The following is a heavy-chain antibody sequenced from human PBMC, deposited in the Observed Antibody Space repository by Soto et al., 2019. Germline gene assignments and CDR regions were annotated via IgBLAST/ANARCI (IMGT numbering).Heavy chain of an antibody. CDR1: GFTFSSYV. V-gene: IGHV3-30*18. J-gene: IGHJ6*02. CDR2: ISYDGSNK. CDR3: AKDLEGYCSSTSCYTYFGLDV. Sequence: PGGSLRLSCAASGFTFSSYVMHWVRQAPGKGLEWVAVISYDGSNKYYADSVKGRFTISRDNSKHTLFLQMNSLRPEDTAVYYCAKDLEGYCSSTSCYTYFGLDVWGQGNTVTVSS. D-gene: IGHD2-2*01.